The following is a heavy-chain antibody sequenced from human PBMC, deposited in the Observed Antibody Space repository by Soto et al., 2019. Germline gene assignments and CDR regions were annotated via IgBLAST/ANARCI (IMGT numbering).Heavy chain of an antibody. CDR1: GFTLSHYA. J-gene: IGHJ6*03. CDR2: ISGSGDTT. CDR3: AKAPHSGYSYGQYYYYYYYMDV. V-gene: IGHV3-23*01. Sequence: EAQLLESGGGLVQPGGSLRLSCAASGFTLSHYAMSWVRQAPGKGLEWVSAISGSGDTTFYVDSVRGRFTISRDNSKNTLYLQMNGLRAEDTAVYYCAKAPHSGYSYGQYYYYYYYMDVWGKGTTVTVSS. D-gene: IGHD5-18*01.